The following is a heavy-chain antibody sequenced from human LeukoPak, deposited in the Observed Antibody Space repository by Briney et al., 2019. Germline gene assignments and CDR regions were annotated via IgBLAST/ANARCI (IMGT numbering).Heavy chain of an antibody. CDR2: VYHSGST. CDR3: ARSYFSLGAFII. CDR1: GYSIRTGYY. D-gene: IGHD2/OR15-2a*01. J-gene: IGHJ3*02. Sequence: ASETLSLTCGVSGYSIRTGYYWGWVRQPPGKGLEWIGSVYHSGSTYYNPSLKSRVNILVDTSKNQFSLRLTSVTAADTAVYYCARSYFSLGAFIIWGQGTMVTVSS. V-gene: IGHV4-38-2*01.